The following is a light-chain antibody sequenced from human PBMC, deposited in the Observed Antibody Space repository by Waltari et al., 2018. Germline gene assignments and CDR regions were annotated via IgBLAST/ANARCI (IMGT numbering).Light chain of an antibody. Sequence: SYVLTQPPSVSVAPGKTARMTCEKNNMGSKNVHWYQQKQGQAPVLVVYDESDRPSGIPERFSGSNSGNTATLTVSRVEAGDEADYYCQVWDTNTDLVVFGGGTKLTVL. CDR3: QVWDTNTDLVV. CDR2: DES. J-gene: IGLJ2*01. V-gene: IGLV3-21*03. CDR1: NMGSKN.